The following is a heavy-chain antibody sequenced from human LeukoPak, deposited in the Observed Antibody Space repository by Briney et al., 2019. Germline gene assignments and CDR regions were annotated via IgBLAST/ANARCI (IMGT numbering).Heavy chain of an antibody. CDR3: ARVIVGELSSGYYYYFDY. Sequence: ASVKVSCKASGYTFTGYYMHWVRQAPGQGLEWMGWINPNSGGTNYAQKFQGRVTMTRDTSISTAYMELSRLRSDDTAVYYCARVIVGELSSGYYYYFDYWGQGTLATVSS. CDR1: GYTFTGYY. CDR2: INPNSGGT. D-gene: IGHD3-22*01. J-gene: IGHJ4*02. V-gene: IGHV1-2*02.